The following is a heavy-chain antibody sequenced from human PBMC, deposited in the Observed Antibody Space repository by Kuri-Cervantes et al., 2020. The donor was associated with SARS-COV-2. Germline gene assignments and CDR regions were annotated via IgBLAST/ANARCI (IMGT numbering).Heavy chain of an antibody. Sequence: GGSLRLSCAASGFTFSSYAMSWVRQAPGKGLEWVANIKQDGSEKYYVDSVKGRFTISRDNAKNSLYLQMNSLRAEDTAVYYCARDSVVVPAASYYYYGMDVWGQGTTVTVSS. V-gene: IGHV3-7*03. D-gene: IGHD2-2*01. CDR2: IKQDGSEK. CDR1: GFTFSSYA. J-gene: IGHJ6*02. CDR3: ARDSVVVPAASYYYYGMDV.